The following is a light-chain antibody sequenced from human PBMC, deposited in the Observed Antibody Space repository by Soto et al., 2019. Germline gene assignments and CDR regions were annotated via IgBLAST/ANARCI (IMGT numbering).Light chain of an antibody. J-gene: IGKJ1*01. CDR1: QNVANY. CDR2: ESS. CDR3: QQRSNWPQT. V-gene: IGKV3-11*01. Sequence: EIVLTQSPATLSLSPGERATLSCRASQNVANYLDWYQQKPGQAPRLLIYESSNRATGIAARFSGSGSGTDVTLTISSLEPEDFAVYYWQQRSNWPQTFGQGTKVDIK.